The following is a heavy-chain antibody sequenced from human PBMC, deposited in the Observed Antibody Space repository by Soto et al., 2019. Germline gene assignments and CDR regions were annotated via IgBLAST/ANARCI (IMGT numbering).Heavy chain of an antibody. J-gene: IGHJ4*02. D-gene: IGHD3-22*01. CDR3: AREEALIVVPIGRTDNSSHY. Sequence: SENLSLTCTVSGGSVSSGDHYWSWLRQSPGKGLEWLGYIYYSGSTYYNPSLKSRVAISVDTSKNQFSLTLTSVTAADTAVYFCAREEALIVVPIGRTDNSSHYWDTGPL. CDR2: IYYSGST. V-gene: IGHV4-30-4*01. CDR1: GGSVSSGDHY.